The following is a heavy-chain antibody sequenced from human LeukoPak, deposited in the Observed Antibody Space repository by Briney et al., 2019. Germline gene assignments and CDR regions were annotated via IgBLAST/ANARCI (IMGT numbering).Heavy chain of an antibody. V-gene: IGHV4-4*07. CDR2: IHISGST. Sequence: SETLSLTCTVSGGSISSYDWSWIRQPAGKGLEWIGRIHISGSTNYNPSLKSRVTMSVDTSKNQLSLKLSSVTAADTAVYYCAREDIVVVPAVMDGVSNWFDPWGQGTLVTVPS. D-gene: IGHD2-2*01. CDR3: AREDIVVVPAVMDGVSNWFDP. J-gene: IGHJ5*02. CDR1: GGSISSYD.